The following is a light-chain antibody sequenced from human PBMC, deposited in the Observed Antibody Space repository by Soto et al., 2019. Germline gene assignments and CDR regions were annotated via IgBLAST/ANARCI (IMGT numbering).Light chain of an antibody. CDR3: YSYRGYYTRV. CDR2: EVS. CDR1: SSDVGGYNF. Sequence: QSALTQPASVSGSPGQSITISCTGTSSDVGGYNFVSWYQQHPGRAPKLLIYEVSRRPSGVSNRFSGSKSGDTVSLTISGLQAEDEADYYCYSYRGYYTRVFGTGTKVTVL. J-gene: IGLJ1*01. V-gene: IGLV2-14*01.